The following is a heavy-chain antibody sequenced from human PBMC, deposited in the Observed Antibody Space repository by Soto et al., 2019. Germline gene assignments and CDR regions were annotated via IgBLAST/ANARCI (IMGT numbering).Heavy chain of an antibody. CDR3: AKDFKAAGYFDH. CDR2: ISVSGGST. Sequence: EVQLLESGGGLVQPGGSLRLYCAVSGFTLSSSAMSWVRQAPGKGLEWVSSISVSGGSTYYADSVKGRFTISRDNSKNTLYLQMNSLRAEDTAVYYCAKDFKAAGYFDHWGQGTLGTVSS. CDR1: GFTLSSSA. D-gene: IGHD6-13*01. J-gene: IGHJ4*02. V-gene: IGHV3-23*01.